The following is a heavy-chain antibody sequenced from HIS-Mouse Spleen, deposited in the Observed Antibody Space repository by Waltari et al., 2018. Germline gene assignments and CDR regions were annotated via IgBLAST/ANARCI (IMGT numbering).Heavy chain of an antibody. CDR2: IYYRGGT. Sequence: QLQLQESGPGLVKPSETLSLTCTVSGGSISSSSYYWGWIRQPPGKGLEWIGSIYYRGGTYYNPSLKIRVTISVDTSKNQFSRKLSSVTAADTAVYYCAREIPYSSSWYDWYFDLWGRGTLVTVSS. V-gene: IGHV4-39*07. CDR3: AREIPYSSSWYDWYFDL. CDR1: GGSISSSSYY. J-gene: IGHJ2*01. D-gene: IGHD6-13*01.